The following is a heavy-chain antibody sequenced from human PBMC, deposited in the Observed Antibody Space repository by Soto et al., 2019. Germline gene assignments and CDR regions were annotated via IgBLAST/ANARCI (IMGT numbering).Heavy chain of an antibody. J-gene: IGHJ6*02. CDR3: ARRSGYSSSSRNYGMDV. V-gene: IGHV5-10-1*01. CDR2: IDPSDSYT. Sequence: GESLKISCKGSGYSFTSYWISWVRQMPGKGLEWMGRIDPSDSYTNYSPSFQGHVTISADKSISTAYLQWSSLKASDTAMYYCARRSGYSSSSRNYGMDVWGQGTTVTVS. CDR1: GYSFTSYW. D-gene: IGHD6-6*01.